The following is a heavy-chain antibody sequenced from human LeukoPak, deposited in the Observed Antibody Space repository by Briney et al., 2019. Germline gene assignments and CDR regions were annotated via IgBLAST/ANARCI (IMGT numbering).Heavy chain of an antibody. CDR2: INSDGSST. Sequence: GGSLRLSCAASGFTFSSYWMHWVRQAPGKGLVWVSRINSDGSSTSYAHSVKGRFTISRDKDKNTLYLQMNSLRGEDRAVYYCLRDRRYLDLWGRGTLVTVSS. V-gene: IGHV3-74*01. CDR1: GFTFSSYW. CDR3: LRDRRYLDL. J-gene: IGHJ2*01.